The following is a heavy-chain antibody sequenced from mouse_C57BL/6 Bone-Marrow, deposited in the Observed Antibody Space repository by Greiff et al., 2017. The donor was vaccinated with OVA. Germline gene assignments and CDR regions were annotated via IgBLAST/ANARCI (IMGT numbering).Heavy chain of an antibody. Sequence: DVKLQESVAELVRPGASVKLSCTASGFNIKNSYMHWVKQRPEQGLEWIGRINPENGNTKYAPKFQGKATITADTSSNTAYLQLRSLTSEDTATYYCARRGGRVNYFDYWGQGTTLTVSS. CDR3: ARRGGRVNYFDY. V-gene: IGHV14-3*01. J-gene: IGHJ2*01. D-gene: IGHD2-13*01. CDR1: GFNIKNSY. CDR2: INPENGNT.